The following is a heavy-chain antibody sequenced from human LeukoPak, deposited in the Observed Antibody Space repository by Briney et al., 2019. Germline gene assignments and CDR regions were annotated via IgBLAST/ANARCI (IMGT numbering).Heavy chain of an antibody. CDR1: GFTVSSNY. D-gene: IGHD3-16*01. V-gene: IGHV3-53*01. J-gene: IGHJ3*02. CDR2: IYSGGST. CDR3: AREEGGMSAFDI. Sequence: GGSLRLSCAAYGFTVSSNYMSWVRQAPGKGLEWVSVIYSGGSTYYADSVKGRFTISRDNSKNTLYLQMNSLRAEDTAVYYCAREEGGMSAFDIWGQGTMVTVSS.